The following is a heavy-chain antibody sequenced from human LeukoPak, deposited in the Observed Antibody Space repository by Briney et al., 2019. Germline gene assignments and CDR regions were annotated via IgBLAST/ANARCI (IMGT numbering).Heavy chain of an antibody. J-gene: IGHJ4*02. CDR3: ARVRIQLWSQIDY. D-gene: IGHD5-18*01. Sequence: GASVKVSCKASGGTFSSYAISWVRQAPGQGLEWMGGIIPIFGTANYAQKFQGRATITADESTSTAYMELSSLRSEDTAVYYCARVRIQLWSQIDYWGQGTLVTVSS. CDR2: IIPIFGTA. CDR1: GGTFSSYA. V-gene: IGHV1-69*01.